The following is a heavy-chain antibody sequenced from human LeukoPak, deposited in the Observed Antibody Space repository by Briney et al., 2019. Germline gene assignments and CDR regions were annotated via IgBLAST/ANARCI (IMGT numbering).Heavy chain of an antibody. Sequence: ASVKVSCKASGYTFTSYGISWVRQAPGQGLEWMGWTSAYNDNANYAQKLQGRVTMTTDTSTSTAYMELSGLRSEDTAVYYCATYTNAYWGQGTLVTVSS. CDR3: ATYTNAY. CDR2: TSAYNDNA. J-gene: IGHJ4*02. CDR1: GYTFTSYG. V-gene: IGHV1-18*01. D-gene: IGHD3-16*01.